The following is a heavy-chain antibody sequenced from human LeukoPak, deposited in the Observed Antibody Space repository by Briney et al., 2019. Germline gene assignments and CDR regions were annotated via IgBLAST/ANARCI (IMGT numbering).Heavy chain of an antibody. CDR2: IYPDDSDT. D-gene: IGHD6-6*01. J-gene: IGHJ4*02. CDR1: GYSFTHYW. V-gene: IGHV5-51*01. Sequence: GESLKISCKGSGYSFTHYWIAWVRQMPGKGLEWMGIIYPDDSDTRYSPSFQGQVTISVDKPISTAYLQWSSLKASDTAIYYCARPMWRSGSNAYYFDYWGQGTLVTVSS. CDR3: ARPMWRSGSNAYYFDY.